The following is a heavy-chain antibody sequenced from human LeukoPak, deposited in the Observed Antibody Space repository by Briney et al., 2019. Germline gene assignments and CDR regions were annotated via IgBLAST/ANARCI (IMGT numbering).Heavy chain of an antibody. CDR1: GLSLSTSGMC. V-gene: IGHV2-70*11. CDR2: IDWDDDK. CDR3: ARSPATTRFDY. D-gene: IGHD4-17*01. Sequence: SGPTLVNPTQTLTLTSTFSGLSLSTSGMCVSWIRQPPGKALEWLARIDWDDDKHYNTSLKTRLTISKDTSKNQVVLTMTNMYPVDTATYYCARSPATTRFDYWGQGTLVTVSS. J-gene: IGHJ4*02.